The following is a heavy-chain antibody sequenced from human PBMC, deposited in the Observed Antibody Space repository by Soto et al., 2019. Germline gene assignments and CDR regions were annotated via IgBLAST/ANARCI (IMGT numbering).Heavy chain of an antibody. Sequence: ALRLSCAASGFTFTRYSMNWVRQAPGKGLEWVSSISSTTNYIYYADSMKGRFTVSRDNAKNSVYLEMNSLSAEDTAVYYCARESEDLTSNFDYWGQGTLVPVSP. V-gene: IGHV3-21*01. CDR3: ARESEDLTSNFDY. CDR1: GFTFTRYS. CDR2: ISSTTNYI. J-gene: IGHJ4*02.